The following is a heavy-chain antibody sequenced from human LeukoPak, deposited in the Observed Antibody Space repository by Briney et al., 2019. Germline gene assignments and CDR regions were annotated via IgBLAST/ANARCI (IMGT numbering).Heavy chain of an antibody. CDR3: ASAGYSSSEFDY. Sequence: GASVKVSCKASGYSFTSYYMHWVRQAPGQGLEWMGWISAYNGNTNYAQKLQGRVTMTTDTSTSTAYMELRSLRSDDTAVYYCASAGYSSSEFDYWGQGTLVTVSS. CDR1: GYSFTSYY. V-gene: IGHV1-18*04. D-gene: IGHD6-13*01. J-gene: IGHJ4*02. CDR2: ISAYNGNT.